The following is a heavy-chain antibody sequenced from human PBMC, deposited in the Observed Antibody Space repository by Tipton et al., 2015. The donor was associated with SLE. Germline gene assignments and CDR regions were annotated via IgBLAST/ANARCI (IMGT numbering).Heavy chain of an antibody. CDR3: VRLRSKVLIDY. D-gene: IGHD2-8*01. V-gene: IGHV4-59*12. CDR2: ISYSGST. CDR1: GGSISRYY. J-gene: IGHJ4*02. Sequence: TLSLTCTVSGGSISRYYWGWIRQPPGKGLEWIGYISYSGSTNYNPSLKSRVTISDDTSKTQLSLEVRSVTAADTAVYYCVRLRSKVLIDYWGQGTLVTVSS.